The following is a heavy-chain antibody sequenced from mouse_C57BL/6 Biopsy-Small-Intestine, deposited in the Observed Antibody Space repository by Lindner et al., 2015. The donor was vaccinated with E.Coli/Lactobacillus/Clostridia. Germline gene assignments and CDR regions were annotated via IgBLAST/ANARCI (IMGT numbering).Heavy chain of an antibody. CDR1: GYAFTNYL. CDR3: ARGGYGSSYGYFDV. CDR2: INPGSGGT. J-gene: IGHJ1*03. V-gene: IGHV1-54*01. Sequence: VQLQESGGELVRPGTSVKMSCRTSGYAFTNYLIEWVKQRPGQGLEWIGKINPGSGGTNYNEKFKGKATLSVDKSSSTAYMQLSSLTSEDSAVYFCARGGYGSSYGYFDVWGTGTTVTVSS. D-gene: IGHD1-1*01.